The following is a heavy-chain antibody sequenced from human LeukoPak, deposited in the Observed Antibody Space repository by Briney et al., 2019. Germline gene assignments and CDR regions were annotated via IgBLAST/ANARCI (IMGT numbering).Heavy chain of an antibody. J-gene: IGHJ4*02. Sequence: GGSLRLSCAASGFTFDGYAMHWVRQTPGKGLEWVSGISWNSGRIGYADSVKGRFTISRDNAKNSLYLQINSLRAEDTALYFCARDYEDCSTTSCYLFLDYWGQGTLVTVSS. CDR2: ISWNSGRI. CDR1: GFTFDGYA. CDR3: ARDYEDCSTTSCYLFLDY. D-gene: IGHD2-2*01. V-gene: IGHV3-9*01.